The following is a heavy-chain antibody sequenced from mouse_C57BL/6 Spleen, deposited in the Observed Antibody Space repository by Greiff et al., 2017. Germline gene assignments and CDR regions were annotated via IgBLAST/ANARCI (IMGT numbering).Heavy chain of an antibody. J-gene: IGHJ2*01. CDR2: IYPGDGDT. Sequence: VQLQQSGAELVKPGASVKISCKASGYAFSSYWMHWVTQRPGKGLEWIGKIYPGDGDTNYTGTFKGKATLTADTSSSTAYMQLRSLTSEDSAVYFCTRDYGSSYGDDFDYWGQGTTLTVSS. D-gene: IGHD1-1*01. CDR3: TRDYGSSYGDDFDY. V-gene: IGHV1-80*01. CDR1: GYAFSSYW.